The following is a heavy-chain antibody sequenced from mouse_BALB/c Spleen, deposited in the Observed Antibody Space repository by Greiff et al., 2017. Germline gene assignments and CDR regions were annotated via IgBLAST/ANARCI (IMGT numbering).Heavy chain of an antibody. V-gene: IGHV7-1*02. CDR1: GFTFSDFY. CDR2: SRNKANDYTT. CDR3: ARDLYGSSGYWYFDV. D-gene: IGHD1-1*01. Sequence: EVMLVESGGGLVQPGGSLRLSCATSGFTFSDFYMEWVRQPPGKRLEWIAASRNKANDYTTEYSASVKGRFIVSRDTSQSILYLQMNALRAEDTAIYYCARDLYGSSGYWYFDVWGAGTTVTVSS. J-gene: IGHJ1*01.